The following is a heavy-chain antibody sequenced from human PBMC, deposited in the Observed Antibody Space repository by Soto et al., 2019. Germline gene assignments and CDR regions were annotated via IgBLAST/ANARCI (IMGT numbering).Heavy chain of an antibody. CDR2: TYYRSKWYN. D-gene: IGHD2-2*01. Sequence: SQTLSLTCVISGDSVSSNSAAWNWIRQSPSRGLEWLGRTYYRSKWYNDYAVSVKSRITINPDTSKNQFSLQLNSVTPEDTAVYYCARDWDIVLVPAAMCLDYYYGMDVWGQGTTVTVSS. CDR1: GDSVSSNSAA. CDR3: ARDWDIVLVPAAMCLDYYYGMDV. J-gene: IGHJ6*02. V-gene: IGHV6-1*01.